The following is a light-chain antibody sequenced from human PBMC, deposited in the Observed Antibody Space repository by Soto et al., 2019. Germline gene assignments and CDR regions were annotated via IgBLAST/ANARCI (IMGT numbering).Light chain of an antibody. J-gene: IGKJ4*01. CDR2: KAS. CDR3: QQYDRNVLT. Sequence: DIQMTQSPSTLSASVGDRVTITCRASQSISSWLAWYQQKPGKAPNLLISKASSLESGVPSRFSGSGSGTEFTLTISSLQPDDFATYYCQQYDRNVLTFGGGTKVEIK. CDR1: QSISSW. V-gene: IGKV1-5*03.